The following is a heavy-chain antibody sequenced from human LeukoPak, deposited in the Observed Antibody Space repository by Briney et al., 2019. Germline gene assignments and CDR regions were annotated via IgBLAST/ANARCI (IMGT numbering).Heavy chain of an antibody. V-gene: IGHV4-34*01. CDR2: INHSGSS. Sequence: SETLSLTCGVYGGSLSNYYYSWIRQTPGKGLEWIGEINHSGSSNYNPSLKSRVVISVDTSKNQISLRLSSVTAADTAVYYCARGYRRQLVALWGQGTLVTVSS. CDR3: ARGYRRQLVAL. J-gene: IGHJ5*02. D-gene: IGHD6-13*01. CDR1: GGSLSNYY.